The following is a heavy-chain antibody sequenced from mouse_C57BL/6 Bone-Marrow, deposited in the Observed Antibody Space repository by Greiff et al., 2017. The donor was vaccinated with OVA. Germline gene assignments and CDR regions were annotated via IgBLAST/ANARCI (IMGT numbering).Heavy chain of an antibody. V-gene: IGHV1-26*01. CDR2: INPNNGGT. J-gene: IGHJ1*03. Sequence: EVQLQQSGPELVKPGASVKLSCKASGYTFTDYYMNWVKQSHGKSLEWIGDINPNNGGTSYNQKFKGKATLTVDQSSSTAYMELRSLTSEDSAVYYCARVYYDYDGWYFDVWGTGTTVTVSS. D-gene: IGHD2-4*01. CDR3: ARVYYDYDGWYFDV. CDR1: GYTFTDYY.